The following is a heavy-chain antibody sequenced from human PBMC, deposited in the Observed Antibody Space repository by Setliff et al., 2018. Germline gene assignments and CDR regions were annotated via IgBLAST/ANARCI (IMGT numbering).Heavy chain of an antibody. CDR1: GGSFSGYY. CDR2: INHSGST. CDR3: ARGGYSYGHHYYYYMDV. V-gene: IGHV4-34*01. Sequence: PLETLSLTCAVYGGSFSGYYWSWIRQPPGKGLEWIGEINHSGSTNYNPSLKSRVTISVDTSKNQFSLKLSSVAAADTAVYYCARGGYSYGHHYYYYMDVWGKGTTVTVSS. D-gene: IGHD5-18*01. J-gene: IGHJ6*03.